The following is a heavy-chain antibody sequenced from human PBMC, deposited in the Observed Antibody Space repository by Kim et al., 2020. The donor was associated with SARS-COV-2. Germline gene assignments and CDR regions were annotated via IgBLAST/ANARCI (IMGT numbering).Heavy chain of an antibody. D-gene: IGHD6-19*01. J-gene: IGHJ5*02. CDR3: ARHVGQWLVSGWFDP. V-gene: IGHV5-51*01. Sequence: PSVQGQVTISADKSISTAYLQWSSLKASDTAMYYCARHVGQWLVSGWFDPWGQGTLVTVSS.